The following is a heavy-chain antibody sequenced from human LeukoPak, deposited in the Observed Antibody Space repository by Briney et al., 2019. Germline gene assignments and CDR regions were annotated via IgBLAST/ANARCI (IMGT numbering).Heavy chain of an antibody. Sequence: GGSLRLSCAASGFTFSTYGMPWVRQASGKGLEWVAVISYDGSNKYYADSVKGRFTISRDNSKSTLYLQMNSLRAEDTAVYYCAKDLNWGSHYWGQGTLVTVSS. CDR1: GFTFSTYG. V-gene: IGHV3-30*18. J-gene: IGHJ4*02. CDR3: AKDLNWGSHY. CDR2: ISYDGSNK. D-gene: IGHD7-27*01.